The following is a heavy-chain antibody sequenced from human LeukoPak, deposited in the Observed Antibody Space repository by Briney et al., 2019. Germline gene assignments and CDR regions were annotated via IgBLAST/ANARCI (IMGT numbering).Heavy chain of an antibody. D-gene: IGHD3-22*01. CDR2: ISYDGSNK. V-gene: IGHV3-30*18. CDR3: AKDLDLRRYYYDSSGIDY. J-gene: IGHJ4*02. Sequence: PGGSLRLSCAASGFTFSSYGMHWVRQAPGKGLEWVAVISYDGSNKYYADSVKGRFTISRDNSKNTLYLQMNSLRAEDTAVYYCAKDLDLRRYYYDSSGIDYWGQGTLVTVSS. CDR1: GFTFSSYG.